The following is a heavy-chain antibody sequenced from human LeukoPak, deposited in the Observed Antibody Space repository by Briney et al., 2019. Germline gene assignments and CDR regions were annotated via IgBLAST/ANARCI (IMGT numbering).Heavy chain of an antibody. Sequence: SETLSLTCTVSGGSISSGSYYWNWIRQPAGKGLEWLGNIFTRGTTNYNASLESRLTISLDTARNQFSLSLRSVTAADTAIYFCARPSLAVYFNYWGQGTLVTASS. CDR3: ARPSLAVYFNY. D-gene: IGHD6-19*01. CDR1: GGSISSGSYY. V-gene: IGHV4-61*09. CDR2: IFTRGTT. J-gene: IGHJ4*02.